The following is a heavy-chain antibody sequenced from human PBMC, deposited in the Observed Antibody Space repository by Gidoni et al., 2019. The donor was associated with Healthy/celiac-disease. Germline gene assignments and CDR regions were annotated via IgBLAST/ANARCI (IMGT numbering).Heavy chain of an antibody. V-gene: IGHV3-23*01. J-gene: IGHJ4*02. CDR3: AKEGGYGGNSPPFPEYYFDY. CDR2: ISGSGGST. Sequence: EVQLLESGGGLVQPGGSLRLSCAASGFTVSSYAMSWVRQAPGKGLEWVSAISGSGGSTYYADSVKGRFTISRDNSKNTLYLQMNSLRAEDTAVYYCAKEGGYGGNSPPFPEYYFDYWGQGTLVTVSS. D-gene: IGHD4-17*01. CDR1: GFTVSSYA.